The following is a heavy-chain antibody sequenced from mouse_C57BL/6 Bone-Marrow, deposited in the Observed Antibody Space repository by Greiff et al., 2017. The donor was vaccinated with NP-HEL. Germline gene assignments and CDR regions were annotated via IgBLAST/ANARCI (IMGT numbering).Heavy chain of an antibody. V-gene: IGHV2-5*01. Sequence: QVQLKESGPGLVQPSQSLSITCTVSGFSLTSYGVHWVRQSPGKGLEWLGVIWRGGSTDYNAAFMSRLSITKDNSKSQVFCKMNSLQADDTAIYYCAKTRYYYGSSPYAMDYWGQGTSVTVSS. CDR2: IWRGGST. D-gene: IGHD1-1*01. CDR3: AKTRYYYGSSPYAMDY. J-gene: IGHJ4*01. CDR1: GFSLTSYG.